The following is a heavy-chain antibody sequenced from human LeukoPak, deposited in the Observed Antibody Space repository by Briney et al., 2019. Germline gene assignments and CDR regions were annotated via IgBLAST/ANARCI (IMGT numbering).Heavy chain of an antibody. J-gene: IGHJ4*02. CDR1: GYTLTGYY. Sequence: ASVKVSCKASGYTLTGYYMHWVRQAPGQGLEWMGWINPNSGGTNYAQKFQGRVTMTRDTSISTAYMELSRLRSDDTAVYYCARGRQNMVRGVIPLDYWGQGTLVTVSS. D-gene: IGHD3-10*01. V-gene: IGHV1-2*02. CDR2: INPNSGGT. CDR3: ARGRQNMVRGVIPLDY.